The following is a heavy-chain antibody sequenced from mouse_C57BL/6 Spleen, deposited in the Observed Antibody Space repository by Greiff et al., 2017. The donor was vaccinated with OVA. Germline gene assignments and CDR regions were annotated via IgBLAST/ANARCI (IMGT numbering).Heavy chain of an antibody. D-gene: IGHD1-1*01. CDR2: ISSGSSNI. J-gene: IGHJ2*01. Sequence: EVKLVESGGGLVKPGGSLKLSCAASGFTFSDYGMHWVRQAPEKGLEWVAYISSGSSNIYYAETVKGRFTISSENAKNTLFLQMTSLRSEDTAMYYCAREDRIITTVGYYLGYWGQGTTLTVSS. CDR1: GFTFSDYG. CDR3: AREDRIITTVGYYLGY. V-gene: IGHV5-17*01.